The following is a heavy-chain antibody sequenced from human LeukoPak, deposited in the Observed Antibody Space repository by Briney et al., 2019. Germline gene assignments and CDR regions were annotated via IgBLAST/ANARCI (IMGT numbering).Heavy chain of an antibody. J-gene: IGHJ4*02. Sequence: SETLSLTCTVSGGSISSSSYYWGWIRQPPGKGLEWIGSIYYSGSTYYNPSLKRRVTISVDTSKNQFSLKLSSVTAADAAVYYCARHALGYCSSTSCSFFDYWGQGTLVTVSS. D-gene: IGHD2-2*01. CDR1: GGSISSSSYY. CDR3: ARHALGYCSSTSCSFFDY. CDR2: IYYSGST. V-gene: IGHV4-39*01.